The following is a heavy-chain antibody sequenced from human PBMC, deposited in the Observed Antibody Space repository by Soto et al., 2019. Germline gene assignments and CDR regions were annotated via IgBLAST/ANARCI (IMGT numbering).Heavy chain of an antibody. J-gene: IGHJ5*02. CDR3: ARYSGYEGLRFDP. Sequence: QVQLQESGPGLVKPSQTLSLTCTVSGGSISSGDYYWSWIRQPPGKGLEWIGYIYYSGSTYYNPSLKGRVTRTVDTSRSRFSLKLSSVTAADTAVYYCARYSGYEGLRFDPWGQGTLVTVSS. CDR1: GGSISSGDYY. D-gene: IGHD5-12*01. V-gene: IGHV4-30-4*01. CDR2: IYYSGST.